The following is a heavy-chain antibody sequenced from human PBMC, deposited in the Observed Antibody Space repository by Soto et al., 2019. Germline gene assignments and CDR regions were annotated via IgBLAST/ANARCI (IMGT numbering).Heavy chain of an antibody. CDR2: IKGDGTTT. J-gene: IGHJ3*02. Sequence: EAHLVESGGGLPQPGGSLRLSCVASGFNFSPYFMAWVRQGPGRGLEWVSHIKGDGTTTAYADSVRGRFIMSRDNGRNTLFLQMNSLRDEDTAVYYCVRDRGTPDSFDIWGQGTTVIVSS. CDR1: GFNFSPYF. V-gene: IGHV3-74*01. CDR3: VRDRGTPDSFDI. D-gene: IGHD1-26*01.